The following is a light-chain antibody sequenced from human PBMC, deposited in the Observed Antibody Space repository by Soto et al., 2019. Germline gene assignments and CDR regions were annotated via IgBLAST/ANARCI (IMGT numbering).Light chain of an antibody. CDR2: EVT. V-gene: IGLV2-14*01. J-gene: IGLJ1*01. Sequence: QSALTQPASVSGSPGQSITISCTGTSSDVGDYPYVSWYQQHPGKVPKLIIYEVTNRPSGVSGRFSGSKSENTASLTISGLQAEDEADYYRSSYSRTNTLVFGSGTKLTVL. CDR3: SSYSRTNTLV. CDR1: SSDVGDYPY.